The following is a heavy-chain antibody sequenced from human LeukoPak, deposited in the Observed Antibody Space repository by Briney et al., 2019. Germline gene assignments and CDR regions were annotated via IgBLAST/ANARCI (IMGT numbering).Heavy chain of an antibody. Sequence: GGSLRLSCAASGFTFSDNYMNWIRQAPGKGLEWVSYISSDTTYTDYADSVKGRFTISGDNAKKLLYLQMNSLRAEDTAIYYCARDQSITTFGAFDIWGQGTMVTVSS. CDR2: ISSDTTYT. V-gene: IGHV3-11*06. J-gene: IGHJ3*02. CDR1: GFTFSDNY. CDR3: ARDQSITTFGAFDI. D-gene: IGHD3-10*02.